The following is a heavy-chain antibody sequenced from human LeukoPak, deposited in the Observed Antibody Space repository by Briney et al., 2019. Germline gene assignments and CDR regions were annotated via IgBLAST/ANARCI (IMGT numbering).Heavy chain of an antibody. CDR2: ITYSGRT. D-gene: IGHD3-3*01. V-gene: IGHV4-59*11. Sequence: SETLSLTCTVSNGSISSHFWTWIRQPPGKGLEWIGYITYSGRTNDNPSLKSRINLSVDTSKNQFSLKVTSVTAADTAVYYCARGPYDFWSGYSESSLPDYYFDYWGQGTLVTVSS. CDR3: ARGPYDFWSGYSESSLPDYYFDY. CDR1: NGSISSHF. J-gene: IGHJ4*02.